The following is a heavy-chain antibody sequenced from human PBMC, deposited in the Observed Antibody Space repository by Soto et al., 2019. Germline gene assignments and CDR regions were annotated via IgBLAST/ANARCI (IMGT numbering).Heavy chain of an antibody. D-gene: IGHD3-22*01. J-gene: IGHJ3*02. CDR1: GFTFTTYA. CDR2: ISSGGDT. V-gene: IGHV3-23*01. CDR3: TKDYGSGYYAFDI. Sequence: GGSLGLSCAPSGFTFTTYAMSWVRQAPGKGLEWVSSISSGGDTYYADSVKGRFTISRDSSKNTLYLQMNNLRAEDTATYYCTKDYGSGYYAFDIWGRGTRFTVSS.